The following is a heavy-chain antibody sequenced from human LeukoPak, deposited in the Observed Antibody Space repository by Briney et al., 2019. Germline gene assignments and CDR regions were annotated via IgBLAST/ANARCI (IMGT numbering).Heavy chain of an antibody. CDR1: GYSFTSYW. D-gene: IGHD3-3*01. CDR2: IYPGDSDT. Sequence: GESLKISCKGSGYSFTSYWIGWVRQMPGKGPEWMGIIYPGDSDTRYSPSFQGQVTISADKSISTAYLQWSSLKASDTAMYYCARHGQYYDFWSGYYWFDPWGQGTLVTVSS. J-gene: IGHJ5*02. V-gene: IGHV5-51*01. CDR3: ARHGQYYDFWSGYYWFDP.